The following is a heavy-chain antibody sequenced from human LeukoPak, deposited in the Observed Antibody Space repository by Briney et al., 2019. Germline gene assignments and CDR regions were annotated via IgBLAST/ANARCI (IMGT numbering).Heavy chain of an antibody. D-gene: IGHD6-6*01. Sequence: SQTLSLTCTVSGGSISSGSYYWSWIRQPAGKGLEWIGRIYTSGSTNYNPSLKSRVTISVDTSKNQFSLKLSSVTAADTAVYYRARDDSSSSMFDYWGQGTLVTVSS. CDR1: GGSISSGSYY. V-gene: IGHV4-61*02. CDR2: IYTSGST. CDR3: ARDDSSSSMFDY. J-gene: IGHJ4*02.